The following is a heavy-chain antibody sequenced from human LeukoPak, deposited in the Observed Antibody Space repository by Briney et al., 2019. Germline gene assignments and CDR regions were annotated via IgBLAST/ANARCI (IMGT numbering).Heavy chain of an antibody. V-gene: IGHV3-64*04. D-gene: IGHD3-10*01. CDR3: ARDRVYGSGSYRTYYYYGMDV. Sequence: GGPLSLSCSSSGTTFSTYAIHWVRPAPEKGLEHVSTINTNGDDTYYADSVKGRFTISRYNSKNTLYLQMNSLRAEDTAVYYCARDRVYGSGSYRTYYYYGMDVWGQGTMVTVSS. CDR2: INTNGDDT. J-gene: IGHJ6*02. CDR1: GTTFSTYA.